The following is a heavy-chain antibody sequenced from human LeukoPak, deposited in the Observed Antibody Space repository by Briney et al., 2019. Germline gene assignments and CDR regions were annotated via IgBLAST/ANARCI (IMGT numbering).Heavy chain of an antibody. Sequence: PSETLSLTCAVYGGSFSGYYWSWIRQPPGKGLEWIGEINHSGSTNYNPSLKSRVTISVDTSKNQFSLKLGSVAAADTAVYYCARSSDYQGSKRALGHYWGQGTLVTVPS. CDR3: ARSSDYQGSKRALGHY. J-gene: IGHJ4*02. CDR1: GGSFSGYY. CDR2: INHSGST. V-gene: IGHV4-34*01. D-gene: IGHD3-10*01.